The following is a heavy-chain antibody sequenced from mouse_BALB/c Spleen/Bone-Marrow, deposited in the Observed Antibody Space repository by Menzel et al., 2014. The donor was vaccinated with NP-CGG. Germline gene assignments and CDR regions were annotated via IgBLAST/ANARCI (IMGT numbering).Heavy chain of an antibody. CDR2: IDPANGNT. D-gene: IGHD1-1*01. Sequence: EVQLQQSGAELVKPGASVKLSCTASGFNIKDTYMHWVKQRPEQGLEWIGRIDPANGNTKYDPKFQGKATITADTSSNSAYLQLSSLTSEDTAVYYSANYYYGSSLLAYWGQGTLVTVSA. CDR3: ANYYYGSSLLAY. CDR1: GFNIKDTY. J-gene: IGHJ3*01. V-gene: IGHV14-3*02.